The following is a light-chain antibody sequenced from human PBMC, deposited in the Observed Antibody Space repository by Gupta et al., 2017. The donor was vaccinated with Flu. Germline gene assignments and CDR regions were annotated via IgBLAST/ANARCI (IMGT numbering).Light chain of an antibody. V-gene: IGKV3-15*01. CDR2: GAS. CDR1: QSARNN. J-gene: IGKJ3*01. Sequence: ATLSGSPGERGTVACRTSQSARNNLAGYQEKPGQAPRLLIYGASTRATGIPARFTGSGSGRDFTLTISSRQSEDIAVYYCQRYNNWPPYTFGHGTKVEVK. CDR3: QRYNNWPPYT.